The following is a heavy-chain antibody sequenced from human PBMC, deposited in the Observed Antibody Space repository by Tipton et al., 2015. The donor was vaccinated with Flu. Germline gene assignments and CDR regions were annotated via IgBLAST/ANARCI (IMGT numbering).Heavy chain of an antibody. CDR3: ARETCGGGSCSSGWLDP. D-gene: IGHD2-15*01. J-gene: IGHJ5*02. Sequence: GLVKPSETLSLSCTVSGASVVSYYWSWVRQPAGQGLEWIGRVYSSGRPKYNPSFKSRVTMSMDTSKNQVSLILTTVTAADTAMYHCARETCGGGSCSSGWLDPWGQGTLVTVSS. CDR1: GASVVSYY. V-gene: IGHV4-4*07. CDR2: VYSSGRP.